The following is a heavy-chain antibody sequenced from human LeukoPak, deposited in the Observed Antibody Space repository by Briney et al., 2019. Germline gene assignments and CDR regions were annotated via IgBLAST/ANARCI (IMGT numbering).Heavy chain of an antibody. D-gene: IGHD3-3*01. CDR1: GGSIGSHY. Sequence: SETLSLTCTVSGGSIGSHYWSWIRQAPGKGLEWIGHINYSGSTNYNSSLKSRLTISIDMSKNQFSLRLSSVTAADTAVYYCAREAYYDFWSGSLVRYYYMDVWGKGTTVTVSS. CDR2: INYSGST. V-gene: IGHV4-59*11. J-gene: IGHJ6*03. CDR3: AREAYYDFWSGSLVRYYYMDV.